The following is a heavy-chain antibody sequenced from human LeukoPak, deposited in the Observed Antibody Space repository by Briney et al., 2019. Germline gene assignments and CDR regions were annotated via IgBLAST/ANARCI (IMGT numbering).Heavy chain of an antibody. CDR1: GYTFTSYG. Sequence: ASVKVSCKASGYTFTSYGISWVRQAPGQGLEWMGWISAYNGNTNYAQKLQGRVTMTTDTSTSTAYMELRSLRSDDTAVYYCARDQYSSSAHYYYYYMDVWGKGTTVTVSS. V-gene: IGHV1-18*01. D-gene: IGHD6-6*01. J-gene: IGHJ6*03. CDR2: ISAYNGNT. CDR3: ARDQYSSSAHYYYYYMDV.